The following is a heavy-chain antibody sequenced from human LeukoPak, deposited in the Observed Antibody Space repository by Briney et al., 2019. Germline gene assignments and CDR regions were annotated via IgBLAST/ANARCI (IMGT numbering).Heavy chain of an antibody. CDR3: AREPVVVVAAMGSCWFDP. CDR1: GGTFSSYA. CDR2: IIPIFGTA. J-gene: IGHJ5*02. Sequence: SVKVSCKASGGTFSSYAISWVRQAPGQGLEWMGGIIPIFGTANYAQKFQGRVTMTRDTSISTAYMELSRLRSDDTAVYYCAREPVVVVAAMGSCWFDPWGQGTLVTVSS. V-gene: IGHV1-69*05. D-gene: IGHD2-15*01.